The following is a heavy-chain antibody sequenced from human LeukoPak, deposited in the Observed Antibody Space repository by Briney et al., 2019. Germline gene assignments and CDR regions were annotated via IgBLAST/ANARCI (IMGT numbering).Heavy chain of an antibody. J-gene: IGHJ5*02. CDR2: IIPIFGIA. V-gene: IGHV1-69*04. Sequence: SVKVSCKASGGTFSSYAISWVRQAPGQGLEWMGRIIPIFGIANYAQKFQGRVTITADKPTSTAYMELSSLRSEDTAVYYCARDMGDTAMVTCWFDPWGQGTLVTVSS. D-gene: IGHD5-18*01. CDR1: GGTFSSYA. CDR3: ARDMGDTAMVTCWFDP.